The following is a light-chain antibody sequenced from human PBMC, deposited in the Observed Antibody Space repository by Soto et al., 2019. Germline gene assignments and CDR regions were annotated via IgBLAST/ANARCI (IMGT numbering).Light chain of an antibody. CDR3: QQCGSSPWT. CDR2: GAS. J-gene: IGKJ1*01. V-gene: IGKV3-20*01. Sequence: EIVLTHSPGTPSLSRVKIATLSFASSQSVSNNYLAWYQQKPGQAPRLLIYGASNRATGIPDRFSGGGSGTDFTLTISRLEPEDFAVYYCQQCGSSPWTFGQGTKVDIK. CDR1: QSVSNNY.